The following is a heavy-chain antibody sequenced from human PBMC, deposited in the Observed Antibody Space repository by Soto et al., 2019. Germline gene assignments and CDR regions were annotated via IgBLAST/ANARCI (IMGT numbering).Heavy chain of an antibody. V-gene: IGHV3-30-3*01. J-gene: IGHJ4*02. CDR2: ISYDGSNK. D-gene: IGHD3-22*01. Sequence: GESLRLSCAASGFTFTSYAMHWVRQAPGKGPEWVAVISYDGSNKYYADSVKGRFTISRDNSKNTLYLQMNSLRAEDTAVYYCAKNPGYYYDSTGYHFDYWGQGTLVTVSS. CDR1: GFTFTSYA. CDR3: AKNPGYYYDSTGYHFDY.